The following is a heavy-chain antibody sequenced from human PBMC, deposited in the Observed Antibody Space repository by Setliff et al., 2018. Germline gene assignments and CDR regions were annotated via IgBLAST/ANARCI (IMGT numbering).Heavy chain of an antibody. CDR3: AKSGGDHCCPLYHHYYMDV. J-gene: IGHJ6*03. CDR1: GFTFSYAW. CDR2: SKSKTAGGAI. D-gene: IGHD2-21*02. Sequence: PGGSLRLSCAASGFTFSYAWMHWVRQAPGKGLEWVGRSKSKTAGGAIDYAAPVKGRFTISRDNSKNTLYLQMNSLRAEDTAVYYCAKSGGDHCCPLYHHYYMDVWGTGTTVTVSS. V-gene: IGHV3-15*07.